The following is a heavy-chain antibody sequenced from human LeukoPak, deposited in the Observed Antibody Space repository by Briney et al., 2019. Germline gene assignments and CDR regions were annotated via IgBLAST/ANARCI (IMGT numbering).Heavy chain of an antibody. CDR3: ARDKDDYGSGNHWFDP. CDR1: GFTFSSYS. CDR2: ISSSGRTI. Sequence: GGSLRLSCAASGFTFSSYSMNWVRQAPGKGLEWVSYISSSGRTIYYADSVKGRFTISRDNAKNSLHLQMNSLRAEDTAVYYCARDKDDYGSGNHWFDPWGQGTLVTVSS. D-gene: IGHD3-10*01. V-gene: IGHV3-48*04. J-gene: IGHJ5*02.